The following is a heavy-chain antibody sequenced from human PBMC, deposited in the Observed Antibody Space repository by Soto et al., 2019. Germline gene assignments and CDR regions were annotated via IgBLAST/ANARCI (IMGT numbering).Heavy chain of an antibody. CDR3: ARDNDRPQLGGNYYYILDV. CDR2: IMPVFRTP. J-gene: IGHJ6*02. D-gene: IGHD2-8*01. CDR1: GGTFRTAA. V-gene: IGHV1-69*12. Sequence: QVQLELSGAEVKKPGSSVKVSCKASGGTFRTAAISWVRQAPGQGLEWMGGIMPVFRTPDYAQKFQGRVTITADESTNTAYMELSGLRSDDTAVYYCARDNDRPQLGGNYYYILDVWGQGTTITVSS.